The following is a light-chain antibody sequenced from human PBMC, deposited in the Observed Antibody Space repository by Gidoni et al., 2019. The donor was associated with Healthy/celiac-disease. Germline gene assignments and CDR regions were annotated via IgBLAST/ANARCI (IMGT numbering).Light chain of an antibody. J-gene: IGLJ2*01. CDR2: QDS. CDR3: QAWDSSTALV. CDR1: KLGDKY. V-gene: IGLV3-1*01. Sequence: SYELTQHPPVSVSPGQTASITCSGDKLGDKYACWYQQNPGQSPVLVIYQDSKRPSGIPERFSGSNSGNTATLTISGTQAMDEADYYCQAWDSSTALVFGGGTKLTVL.